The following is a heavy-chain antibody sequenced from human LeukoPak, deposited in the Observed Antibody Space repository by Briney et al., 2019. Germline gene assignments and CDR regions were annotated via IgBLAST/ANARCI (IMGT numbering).Heavy chain of an antibody. CDR2: ISSSGSTI. CDR3: ARGSGYATNFDY. V-gene: IGHV3-48*03. D-gene: IGHD2-8*01. CDR1: GFTFSSYE. J-gene: IGHJ4*02. Sequence: AGGSLRLPCAASGFTFSSYEMNWVRQAPGKGLEWVSYISSSGSTIYYADSVKGRFTISRDNAKNSLYLQMNSLRAEDTAVYYCARGSGYATNFDYWGQGTLVTVSS.